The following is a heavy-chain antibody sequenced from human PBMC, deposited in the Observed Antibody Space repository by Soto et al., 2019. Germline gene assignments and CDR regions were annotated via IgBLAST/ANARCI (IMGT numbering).Heavy chain of an antibody. CDR2: IIPIFGTA. CDR1: GGTFSSYA. CDR3: ARDAPYYYDSTGGGAFDI. Sequence: SVKVSCKASGGTFSSYAISWVRQAPGQGLEWMGGIIPIFGTANYAQKFQGRVTITADESTSTAYMELSSLRSEDTAVYYCARDAPYYYDSTGGGAFDIWGQGTMVTVSS. V-gene: IGHV1-69*13. J-gene: IGHJ3*02. D-gene: IGHD3-22*01.